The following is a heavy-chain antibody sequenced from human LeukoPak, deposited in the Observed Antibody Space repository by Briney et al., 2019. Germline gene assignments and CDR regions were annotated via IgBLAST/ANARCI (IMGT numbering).Heavy chain of an antibody. D-gene: IGHD3-3*01. V-gene: IGHV1-69*05. J-gene: IGHJ5*02. CDR2: IIPIFGRA. CDR1: GGTFSSYA. CDR3: AAGMELLLADRNWFDP. Sequence: ASVKVSCKASGGTFSSYAISWVRQAPGQGLEWMGRIIPIFGRANYAQKFQGRVTITTDESTSTAYRERNSLRSEDTAVYYCAAGMELLLADRNWFDPWGQGTLVTVSS.